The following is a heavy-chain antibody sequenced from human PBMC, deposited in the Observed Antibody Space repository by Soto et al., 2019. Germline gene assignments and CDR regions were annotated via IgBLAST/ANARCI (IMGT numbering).Heavy chain of an antibody. D-gene: IGHD6-6*01. CDR3: ARDSSSSGYYYGMDV. CDR2: VSGYSGHS. Sequence: QVHLVQSGAEVKKPGASVKVSCKASNETLTTYGISWVRQAPGQGLEWMGWVSGYSGHSSSAQEFQDRVIMTTDTATNTAYMELRSLTSDDSAVYFCARDSSSSGYYYGMDVWGQGTTVTVCS. J-gene: IGHJ6*02. V-gene: IGHV1-18*01. CDR1: NETLTTYG.